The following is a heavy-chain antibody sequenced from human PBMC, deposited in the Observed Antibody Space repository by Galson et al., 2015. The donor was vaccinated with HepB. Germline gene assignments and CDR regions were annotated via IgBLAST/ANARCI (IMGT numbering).Heavy chain of an antibody. CDR3: ARSGDYGDYVFDY. CDR1: GFTFSSYE. J-gene: IGHJ4*02. V-gene: IGHV3-48*03. D-gene: IGHD4-17*01. CDR2: ISSSGSTI. Sequence: SLRLSCAASGFTFSSYEMNWVRQAPGKGLEWVSYISSSGSTIYYADSVKGRFTISRDNAKNSLYLQMNSLRAEDTAVYYCARSGDYGDYVFDYWGQGTLVTVSS.